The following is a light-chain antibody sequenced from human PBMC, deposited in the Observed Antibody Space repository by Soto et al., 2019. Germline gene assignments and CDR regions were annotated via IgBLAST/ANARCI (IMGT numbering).Light chain of an antibody. CDR2: GAS. CDR3: QQTHSAPRT. Sequence: DIHMTQSPSSLSASVGDGVTITCRASESVSRFLNWYQQKPGKAPHLLIIGASTLHEVVPSRFSGSGSGTEFTLTISSVQPEDFAIYYCQQTHSAPRTFGQGTRLDIK. CDR1: ESVSRF. V-gene: IGKV1-39*01. J-gene: IGKJ1*01.